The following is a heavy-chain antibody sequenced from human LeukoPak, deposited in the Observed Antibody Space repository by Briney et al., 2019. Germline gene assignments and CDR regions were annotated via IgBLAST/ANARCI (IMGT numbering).Heavy chain of an antibody. CDR3: ARRVFYYDGSGYLRSNYFDY. Sequence: SETPSLTCTVSGYSISSGYYWGWIRQPPGKGLEWIGSIYHSGSTYYNPSLKSRVTISVDPSKNQFSLKLSSVTAADTAVYYCARRVFYYDGSGYLRSNYFDYWGQGTLVTVSS. J-gene: IGHJ4*02. CDR2: IYHSGST. CDR1: GYSISSGYY. D-gene: IGHD3-22*01. V-gene: IGHV4-38-2*02.